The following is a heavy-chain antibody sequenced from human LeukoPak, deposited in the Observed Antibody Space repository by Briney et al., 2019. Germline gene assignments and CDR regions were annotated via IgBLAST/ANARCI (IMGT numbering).Heavy chain of an antibody. Sequence: ASETLSLTCTVSGGSISSSSYYWGWIRQPPGKGLEWIGSIYYSGSTYYNPSLKSRVTISVDTSKNQFSLKLSSVTAADTAVYYCARGVNDYGGNHYWGQGTLVTVSS. CDR3: ARGVNDYGGNHY. D-gene: IGHD4-23*01. J-gene: IGHJ4*02. CDR1: GGSISSSSYY. V-gene: IGHV4-39*07. CDR2: IYYSGST.